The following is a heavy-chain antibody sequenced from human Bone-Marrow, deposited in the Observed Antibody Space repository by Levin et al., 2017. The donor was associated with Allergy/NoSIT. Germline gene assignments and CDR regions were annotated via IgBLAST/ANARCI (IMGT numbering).Heavy chain of an antibody. V-gene: IGHV5-51*01. CDR2: IYPGDSDT. CDR3: ARQRSGLWFGELYIDY. CDR1: GYSFTSYW. D-gene: IGHD3-10*01. Sequence: KGGESLKISCQGSGYSFTSYWIGWVRQMPGKGLEWMGIIYPGDSDTRYSPSFQGQVTISADKSISTAYLQWSSLKASDTAMYYCARQRSGLWFGELYIDYWGQGTLVTVSS. J-gene: IGHJ4*02.